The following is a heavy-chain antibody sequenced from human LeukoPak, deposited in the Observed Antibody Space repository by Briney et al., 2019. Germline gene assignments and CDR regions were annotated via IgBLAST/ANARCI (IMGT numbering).Heavy chain of an antibody. Sequence: SETLSLTCTVSGGSISSGDYYWSWIRQPPGKGLEWIGYIYHSGSNNYNPSLKSRVTISMDKSKNQFSLKLTSVTAADTAVYYCARGGDLVATPLDFWGQGILVTVSS. V-gene: IGHV4-30-2*01. CDR3: ARGGDLVATPLDF. D-gene: IGHD4-23*01. J-gene: IGHJ4*02. CDR1: GGSISSGDYY. CDR2: IYHSGSN.